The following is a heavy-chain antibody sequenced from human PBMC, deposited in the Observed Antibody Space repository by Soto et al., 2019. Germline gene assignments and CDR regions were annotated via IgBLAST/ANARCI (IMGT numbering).Heavy chain of an antibody. CDR2: IYWDDDK. Sequence: QITLKESGPTLVQPTQTLTLTCTFSAFSLSTGGVGVGWIRQPPGKALEWLALIYWDDDKRYSPSLRSRLTITKDTSKNQVVLTMTNMDPVDTATYYCIQSRCGGDCLQSYASYYYYGRDVWGQGTTVTVSS. CDR3: IQSRCGGDCLQSYASYYYYGRDV. CDR1: AFSLSTGGVG. D-gene: IGHD2-21*02. V-gene: IGHV2-5*02. J-gene: IGHJ6*02.